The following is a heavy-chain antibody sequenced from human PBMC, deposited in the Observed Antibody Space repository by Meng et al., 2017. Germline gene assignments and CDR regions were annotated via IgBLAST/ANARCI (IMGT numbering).Heavy chain of an antibody. Sequence: GESLKISCAASGFTFSSYGMHWVRQAPGKGLEWVAVIWYDGSNKYYADSVKGRFTISRDNSKNTLYLQKNSLRAEDTAVYYCARDKRITMIVADDAFDIWGQGTMVTVSS. J-gene: IGHJ3*02. CDR1: GFTFSSYG. CDR3: ARDKRITMIVADDAFDI. CDR2: IWYDGSNK. V-gene: IGHV3-33*01. D-gene: IGHD3-22*01.